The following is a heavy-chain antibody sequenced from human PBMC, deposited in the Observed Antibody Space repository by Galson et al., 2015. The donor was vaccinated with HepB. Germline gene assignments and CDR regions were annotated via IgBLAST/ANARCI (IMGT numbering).Heavy chain of an antibody. CDR1: GFTFNTHA. CDR3: ARESMGAYFDY. Sequence: SLRLSCAASGFTFNTHAMSWVRQAPGKGLEWVSLIGGSGGSTSYADSVKGRFTISRDNSKNTLYLQMNSLRAEDTAVYYCARESMGAYFDYWGQGTLFTVSS. J-gene: IGHJ4*02. CDR2: IGGSGGST. V-gene: IGHV3-23*01. D-gene: IGHD2-8*01.